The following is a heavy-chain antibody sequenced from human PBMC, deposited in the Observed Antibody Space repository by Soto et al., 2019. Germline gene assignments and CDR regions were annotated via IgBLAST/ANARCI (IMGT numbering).Heavy chain of an antibody. V-gene: IGHV3-30-3*01. CDR1: GFTFDTYG. J-gene: IGHJ6*02. D-gene: IGHD1-1*01. CDR2: ISYEGSNT. CDR3: ARVTPGNNLYYFSGLDV. Sequence: QVHLVESGGGVAQPGRSLRLSCVASGFTFDTYGIHWVRQAPGKGLQWVALISYEGSNTYYADSVRGRFTISRDNSKNALYLQIHALRPDDPGVYYCARVTPGNNLYYFSGLDVWGRGTSVTVSS.